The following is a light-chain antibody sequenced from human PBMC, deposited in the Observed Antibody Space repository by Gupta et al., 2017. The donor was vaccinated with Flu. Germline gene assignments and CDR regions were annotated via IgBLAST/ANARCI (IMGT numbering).Light chain of an antibody. Sequence: SAVLTQPPSVSVAPGPTARITCGGNNIGRKSVNCDQQKAVHAPGRVVYDDSDRLSGSPERFSGSNSGNTATLTISGVEAGEEADYYCQVWDSRSDQNYVFGTGTKVTVL. J-gene: IGLJ1*01. CDR3: QVWDSRSDQNYV. CDR2: DDS. V-gene: IGLV3-21*02. CDR1: NIGRKS.